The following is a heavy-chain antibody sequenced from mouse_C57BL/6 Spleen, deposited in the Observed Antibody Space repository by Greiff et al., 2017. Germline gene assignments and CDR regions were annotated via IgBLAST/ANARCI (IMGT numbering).Heavy chain of an antibody. CDR2: IDPETGGT. CDR3: TVGGLRLRAWFAY. D-gene: IGHD3-2*02. Sequence: QVQLKQSGAELVRPGASVTLSCKASGYTFTDYEMHWVKQTPVHGLEWIGAIDPETGGTAYNQKFKGKAILTADKSSSTAYMELRSLTSEDSAVYYCTVGGLRLRAWFAYWGQGTLVTVSA. CDR1: GYTFTDYE. V-gene: IGHV1-15*01. J-gene: IGHJ3*01.